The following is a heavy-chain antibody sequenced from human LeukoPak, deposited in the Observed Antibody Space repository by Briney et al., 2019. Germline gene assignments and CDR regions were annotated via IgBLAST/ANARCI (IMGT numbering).Heavy chain of an antibody. Sequence: SETLSLTCAVYGGSFSGYYWSWIRQPPGKGLEWIGEINHSGSTNYNPSLKSRVTISVDTSKNQFSLKLSSVTAADTAVYYCARFRRSSWYWKGDWSDPWGQGTLVTVSS. CDR3: ARFRRSSWYWKGDWSDP. CDR1: GGSFSGYY. V-gene: IGHV4-34*01. CDR2: INHSGST. D-gene: IGHD6-13*01. J-gene: IGHJ5*02.